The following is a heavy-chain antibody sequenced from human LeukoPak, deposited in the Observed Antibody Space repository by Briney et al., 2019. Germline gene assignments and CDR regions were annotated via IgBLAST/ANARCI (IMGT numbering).Heavy chain of an antibody. Sequence: GGPLRLSYAASGFTFSTYWMTWVRQAPGKGLEWEANIKQDGSDKYYLDSVTGRFTISRDNARNSLYLQMNSLRAEDTAVYFCAREAGYSSGWVFGYWGQGTLVTVSS. CDR2: IKQDGSDK. CDR3: AREAGYSSGWVFGY. CDR1: GFTFSTYW. D-gene: IGHD6-19*01. V-gene: IGHV3-7*01. J-gene: IGHJ4*02.